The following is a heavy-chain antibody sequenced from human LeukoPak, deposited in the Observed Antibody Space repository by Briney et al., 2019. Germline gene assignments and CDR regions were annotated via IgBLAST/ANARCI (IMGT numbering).Heavy chain of an antibody. D-gene: IGHD6-19*01. V-gene: IGHV3-21*01. CDR1: GFRLKNCA. Sequence: PGGEERISCAASGFRLKNCAMSWVRQAPGKGLEWVSSITDSGSYIYYADSVKGRFTTSRDNAKNSLYLQMNSLRDEDTAVYYCARDASGWSRDVWGQGTTVTVSS. CDR3: ARDASGWSRDV. CDR2: ITDSGSYI. J-gene: IGHJ6*02.